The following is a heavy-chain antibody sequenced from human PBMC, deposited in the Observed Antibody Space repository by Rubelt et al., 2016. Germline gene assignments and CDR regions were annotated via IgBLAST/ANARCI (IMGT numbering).Heavy chain of an antibody. CDR2: IYYSGST. D-gene: IGHD1-14*01. Sequence: QLQLQESGPGLVKPSETLSLTCTVSGGSISSSSYYWGWIRQPPGKGLEWIGSIYYSGSTYYNPSLKGRVTISVDTSKNQFSLKLSSVTAADTAVYYCARDPEEGRGPWGQGTLVTVSS. CDR1: GGSISSSSYY. V-gene: IGHV4-39*07. J-gene: IGHJ5*02. CDR3: ARDPEEGRGP.